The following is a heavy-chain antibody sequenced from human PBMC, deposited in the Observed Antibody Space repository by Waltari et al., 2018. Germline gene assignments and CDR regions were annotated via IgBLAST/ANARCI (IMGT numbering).Heavy chain of an antibody. D-gene: IGHD3-3*01. CDR3: ATGRWYYDFWSGYYGGAFDI. Sequence: QVQLVHSGADVKKPGSSVKVSCKASGVTFSSYAISWVRQAPGQGLEWLGRSIHNVGTANYAQNCQGRVTMTEDTSTDKAYMELSSLRSEDTAVYYCATGRWYYDFWSGYYGGAFDIWGQGTMVIVSS. CDR2: SIHNVGTA. V-gene: IGHV1-69*04. CDR1: GVTFSSYA. J-gene: IGHJ3*02.